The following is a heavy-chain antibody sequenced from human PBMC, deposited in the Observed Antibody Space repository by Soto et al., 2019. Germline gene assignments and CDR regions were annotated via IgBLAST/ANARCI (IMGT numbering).Heavy chain of an antibody. CDR3: ARDRDLYCGGDCYGDYYYGMDV. Sequence: QVQLVQSGAEVKKPGSSVKVSCKASGGTFSSDAISWVRQAPGQGLEWMGGIIPIFGTANYAQKFQGRVTITADESTSTAYMELSSLRSEDTAVYYCARDRDLYCGGDCYGDYYYGMDVWGQGTTVTVSS. V-gene: IGHV1-69*01. CDR1: GGTFSSDA. J-gene: IGHJ6*02. CDR2: IIPIFGTA. D-gene: IGHD2-21*02.